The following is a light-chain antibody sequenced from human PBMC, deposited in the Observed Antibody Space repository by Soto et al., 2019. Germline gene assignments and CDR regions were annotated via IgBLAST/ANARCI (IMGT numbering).Light chain of an antibody. CDR2: DVT. V-gene: IGLV2-14*03. CDR3: NSYTGTSARYA. J-gene: IGLJ1*01. Sequence: QSVLTQPASVSGSPGQSITISCTGTSSDVGRYNYVSWYQQYPGRAPKFIIFDVTNRPSGVSPRFSGSKSGNTASLTISGLQAADEADYYCNSYTGTSARYAFGTGTKVTVL. CDR1: SSDVGRYNY.